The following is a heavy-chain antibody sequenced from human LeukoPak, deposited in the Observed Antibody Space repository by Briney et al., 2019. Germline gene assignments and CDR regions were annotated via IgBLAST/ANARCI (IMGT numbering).Heavy chain of an antibody. CDR2: IFYSGTT. Sequence: PSQTLSLTCTVSGVSISRGDYWTWIRPHPGKDLEWIGSIFYSGTTYYNPSLKSRVTISVDTSKHQFSLNLSSVTAADTAVYYCARDRGYCSGGSCYSVGRFDYWGQGTLVTVSS. D-gene: IGHD2-15*01. V-gene: IGHV4-31*03. CDR1: GVSISRGDY. J-gene: IGHJ4*02. CDR3: ARDRGYCSGGSCYSVGRFDY.